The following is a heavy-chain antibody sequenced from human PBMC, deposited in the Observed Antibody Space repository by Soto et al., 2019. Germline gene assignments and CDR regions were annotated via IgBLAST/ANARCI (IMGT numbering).Heavy chain of an antibody. V-gene: IGHV1-69*13. Sequence: VKVSCKASGCTFSSYAISWVRQPPGQGREWMGGIIPIFGTANYAQKFQGRVTITADEYTRTAYMELSSLRSEDTAVYYCARDFQIYDSSGSRPGWFDPWGQGTLVTVSS. D-gene: IGHD3-22*01. J-gene: IGHJ5*02. CDR3: ARDFQIYDSSGSRPGWFDP. CDR2: IIPIFGTA. CDR1: GCTFSSYA.